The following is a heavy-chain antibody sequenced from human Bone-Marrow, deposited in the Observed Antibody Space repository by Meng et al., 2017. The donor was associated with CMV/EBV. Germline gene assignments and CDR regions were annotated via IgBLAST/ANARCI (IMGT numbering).Heavy chain of an antibody. Sequence: GESLKISCAASEFTFSSYAMHWVRQAPGKGLEWVAVISYDGSNKYYADSVKGRFTISRDNSKNTLYLQMNSLRAEDTAVYYCAREDIVVVPAAMGGAYYYYGMDVWGQGTTVTVSS. CDR2: ISYDGSNK. CDR3: AREDIVVVPAAMGGAYYYYGMDV. J-gene: IGHJ6*02. D-gene: IGHD2-2*01. V-gene: IGHV3-30*04. CDR1: EFTFSSYA.